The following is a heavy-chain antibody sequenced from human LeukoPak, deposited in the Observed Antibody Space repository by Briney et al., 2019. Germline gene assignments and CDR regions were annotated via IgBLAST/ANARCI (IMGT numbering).Heavy chain of an antibody. D-gene: IGHD6-13*01. CDR3: TRDFRWASDY. Sequence: GGSLRLSCAASGFTFTSYDMSWVRQAPGKGLQWVAHINSRSYSIYYAESVKGRFPISRDNDKKSIYLQMNSLKTEDTAVYYCTRDFRWASDYWGQGALVIVSS. CDR2: INSRSYSI. J-gene: IGHJ4*02. CDR1: GFTFTSYD. V-gene: IGHV3-48*01.